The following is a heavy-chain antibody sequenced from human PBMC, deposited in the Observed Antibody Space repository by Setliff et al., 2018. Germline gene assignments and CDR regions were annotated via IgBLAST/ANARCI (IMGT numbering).Heavy chain of an antibody. CDR1: GFTFSAYA. V-gene: IGHV3-64*02. CDR2: ITANGVDA. CDR3: ARRTAMAGTPRLYFDY. D-gene: IGHD6-19*01. J-gene: IGHJ4*02. Sequence: PGGSLRLSCAASGFTFSAYAMHWVRQAPGKGLEYVSAITANGVDAYYADSVKGRFTISRDNSKNTLYLQMGSLRAEDMAVYYCARRTAMAGTPRLYFDYWGQGTLVTV.